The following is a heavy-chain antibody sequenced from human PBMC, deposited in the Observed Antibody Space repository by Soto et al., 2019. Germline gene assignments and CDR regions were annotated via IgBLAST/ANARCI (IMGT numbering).Heavy chain of an antibody. CDR1: GGSISSSSYC. D-gene: IGHD2-21*01. CDR3: ARHRSQFLFFAFDI. CDR2: IYDSGSA. J-gene: IGHJ3*02. Sequence: SQTLSLTCTVSGGSISSSSYCWGWIRQPPGKGLEWIGSIYDSGSAYYNPSLKSPVTISVDTSKNQFSLKLSSLTAADTAVYYCARHRSQFLFFAFDIWGQGTMVTVSS. V-gene: IGHV4-39*01.